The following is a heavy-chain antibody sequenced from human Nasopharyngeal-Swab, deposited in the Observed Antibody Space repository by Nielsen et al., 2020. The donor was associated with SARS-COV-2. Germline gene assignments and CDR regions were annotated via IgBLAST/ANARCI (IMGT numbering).Heavy chain of an antibody. Sequence: GGSLRLSCIASGFTFNIYAMAWVRRTPGRGLQWVSGISASGGSTYYTDSVKGRFAVSRDNSRNTLYLQMHSLRVEDTALYYSAKDDVVRGDAFDIWGQGTMVTVSS. D-gene: IGHD3-10*01. J-gene: IGHJ3*02. V-gene: IGHV3-23*01. CDR2: ISASGGST. CDR1: GFTFNIYA. CDR3: AKDDVVRGDAFDI.